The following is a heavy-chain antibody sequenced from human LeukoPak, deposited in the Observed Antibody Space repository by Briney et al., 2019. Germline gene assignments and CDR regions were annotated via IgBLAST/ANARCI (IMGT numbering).Heavy chain of an antibody. D-gene: IGHD6-19*01. Sequence: EASVKVSCKASGGTFSSYAISWVRQAPGQGLEWMGGIIPIFGTANYAQKFQGRVTITADESTSTAYMELSSLRSEDTAVYYCARAGAPYSSGWPYNWFDPWGQGTLVTVSS. CDR2: IIPIFGTA. J-gene: IGHJ5*02. CDR1: GGTFSSYA. CDR3: ARAGAPYSSGWPYNWFDP. V-gene: IGHV1-69*13.